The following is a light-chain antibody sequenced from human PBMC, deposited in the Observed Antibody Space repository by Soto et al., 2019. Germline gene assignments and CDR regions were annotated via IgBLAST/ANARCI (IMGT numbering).Light chain of an antibody. J-gene: IGKJ5*01. CDR3: QHLYNYPFT. CDR2: DAS. Sequence: EIVMTQSPDTLSVSPGERATLSCRASQSIRGNLAWYQQKPGQAPRLLIYDASTGATGIPDKFSASGSGTEFTLTISSLQSEDFATYYCQHLYNYPFTFGQGTRLEIK. CDR1: QSIRGN. V-gene: IGKV3-15*01.